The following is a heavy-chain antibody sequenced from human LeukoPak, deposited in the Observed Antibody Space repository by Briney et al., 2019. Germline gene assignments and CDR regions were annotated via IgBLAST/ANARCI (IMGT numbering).Heavy chain of an antibody. D-gene: IGHD3-22*01. CDR1: GYTFTDYY. Sequence: ASVTVSCKASGYTFTDYYMHWVRQAPGQGLEWMGWVNPNSGGTNYAQNFQGRVTMTRDTSISTAYMELSRLRSDDTAVYYCARDSSYYDSSADNRFDPWGQGTLVTVSS. J-gene: IGHJ5*02. CDR3: ARDSSYYDSSADNRFDP. V-gene: IGHV1-2*02. CDR2: VNPNSGGT.